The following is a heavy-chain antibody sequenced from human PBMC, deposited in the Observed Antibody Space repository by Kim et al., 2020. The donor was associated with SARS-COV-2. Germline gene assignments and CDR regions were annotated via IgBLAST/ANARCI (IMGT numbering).Heavy chain of an antibody. Sequence: YTSRSSNYTPSLRSRVTMSVDTSKNQISLKLTSVTAADTAVYYCASPLGYWGQGTLVTVSS. J-gene: IGHJ4*02. CDR3: ASPLGY. V-gene: IGHV4-4*07. CDR2: YTSRSS.